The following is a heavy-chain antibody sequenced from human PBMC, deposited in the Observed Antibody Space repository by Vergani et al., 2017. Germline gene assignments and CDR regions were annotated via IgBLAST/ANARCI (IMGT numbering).Heavy chain of an antibody. CDR1: GASIRSSNYY. V-gene: IGHV4-39*07. J-gene: IGHJ5*02. D-gene: IGHD3-10*01. CDR3: ARGVGPAYYYGSGSYYKGYNWFDP. Sequence: QLQLQESGPGLVKPSATLSLTCSVSGASIRSSNYYWGWIRQPPGKGLEWIASIYTSGSTNYNPSLKSRVTMSVDTSKNQFSLKLSSVTAADTAVYYCARGVGPAYYYGSGSYYKGYNWFDPWGQGTLVTVSS. CDR2: IYTSGST.